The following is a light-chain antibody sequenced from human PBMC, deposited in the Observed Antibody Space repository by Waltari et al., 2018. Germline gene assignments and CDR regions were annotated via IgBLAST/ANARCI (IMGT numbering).Light chain of an antibody. V-gene: IGLV2-14*01. J-gene: IGLJ2*01. CDR2: EVS. CDR1: RRDVGGYNY. CDR3: SSYTSSSTPVV. Sequence: QSALTQPASVSGSPGQSITISCPGTRRDVGGYNYVSWYHQHPGKAPKLMIYEVSHRPSGVSNRFSGSKSGNTASLTISGLQAEDEADYYCSSYTSSSTPVVFGGGTKLTVL.